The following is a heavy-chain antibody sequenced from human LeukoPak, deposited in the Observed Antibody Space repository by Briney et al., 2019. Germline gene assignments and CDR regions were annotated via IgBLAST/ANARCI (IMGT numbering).Heavy chain of an antibody. CDR1: GFTFSSYG. CDR2: IWYDGSNK. Sequence: GGSLRLSCAASGFTFSSYGMHWVRQAPGKGLEWVAVIWYDGSNKYYADSVKGRFTISRDNSKNTLYLQMNSLRAEDTAVYYCAKDIDDFWSGYYSFGYMDVWGKGTTVTVSS. CDR3: AKDIDDFWSGYYSFGYMDV. D-gene: IGHD3-3*01. V-gene: IGHV3-33*06. J-gene: IGHJ6*03.